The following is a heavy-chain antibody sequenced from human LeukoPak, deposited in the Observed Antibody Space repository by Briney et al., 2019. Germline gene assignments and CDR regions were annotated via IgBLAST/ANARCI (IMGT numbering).Heavy chain of an antibody. V-gene: IGHV3-9*01. CDR1: GSTFDDYA. D-gene: IGHD3-10*01. Sequence: PGRSLRLSCAASGSTFDDYAMHWVRQAPGKGLEWVSGISWNSGSIGYADSVKGRFTISRDNAKNSLYLQMNSLRAEDTALYYCAKEYSGSYDHWGQGTLVTVSS. CDR2: ISWNSGSI. J-gene: IGHJ4*02. CDR3: AKEYSGSYDH.